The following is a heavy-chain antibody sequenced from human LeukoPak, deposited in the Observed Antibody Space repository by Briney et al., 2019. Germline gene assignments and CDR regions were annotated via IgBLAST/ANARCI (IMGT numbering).Heavy chain of an antibody. D-gene: IGHD3-10*02. CDR1: GFSFSSYN. CDR3: AELGITMIGGV. J-gene: IGHJ6*04. CDR2: NTSSSTYT. V-gene: IGHV3-21*01. Sequence: PGGSLRLSCAASGFSFSSYNMNWVRQAPGKGLEWVSSNTSSSTYTFYADSVKGRFTISGDNAKNSLYLQMNSLRAEDTAVYYCAELGITMIGGVWGKGTTVTISS.